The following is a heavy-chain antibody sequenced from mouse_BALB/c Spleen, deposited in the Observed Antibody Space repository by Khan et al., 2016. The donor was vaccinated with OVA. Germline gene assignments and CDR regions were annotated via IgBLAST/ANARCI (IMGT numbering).Heavy chain of an antibody. J-gene: IGHJ2*01. V-gene: IGHV1-4*01. CDR3: TRDRIDY. CDR1: GYTFTTYS. Sequence: VQLQESGAELAKPGASVKMSCKASGYTFTTYSMHWVKQRPGQGLEWIGYINPTSGYPDYNEKFKDRATLSADKSSSTAYMQLSSLTSEDSAVYYCTRDRIDYWGQGTTLTVSS. CDR2: INPTSGYP.